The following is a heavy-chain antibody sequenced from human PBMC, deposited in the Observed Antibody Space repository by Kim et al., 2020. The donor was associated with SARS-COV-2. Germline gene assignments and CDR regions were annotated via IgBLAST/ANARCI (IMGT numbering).Heavy chain of an antibody. CDR1: GFTFSSYW. CDR3: ARDGYCTNGVCYTGDYYYYGMDV. J-gene: IGHJ6*02. Sequence: GGSLRLSCAASGFTFSSYWMSWVRQAPGKGLEWVANIKQDGSEKYYVDSVKGRFTISRDNAKNSLYLQMNSLRAEDTAVYYCARDGYCTNGVCYTGDYYYYGMDVWGQGTTVTVSS. CDR2: IKQDGSEK. D-gene: IGHD2-8*01. V-gene: IGHV3-7*03.